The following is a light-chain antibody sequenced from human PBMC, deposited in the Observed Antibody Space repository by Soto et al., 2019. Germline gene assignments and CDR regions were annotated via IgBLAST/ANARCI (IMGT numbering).Light chain of an antibody. CDR2: EAS. Sequence: DVQMTQSPSTLAASVGDRVTITCRASENIKNWLAWYQQTPGKAPKLLIYEASNLQSGVPSRFSASGSGTDFTLTINNLQPEDFATYYCQQANSFPRTFGQGTKVDIK. J-gene: IGKJ2*01. V-gene: IGKV1-12*01. CDR1: ENIKNW. CDR3: QQANSFPRT.